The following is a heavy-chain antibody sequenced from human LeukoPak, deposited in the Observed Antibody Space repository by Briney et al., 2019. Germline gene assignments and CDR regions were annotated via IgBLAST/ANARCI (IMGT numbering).Heavy chain of an antibody. CDR1: GYTFSAYY. Sequence: ASVKVSCKASGYTFSAYYIHWVRQAPGHGLEWMGWINPDSGDTNYVQKFQARVTLTRDTSSSTAYMELSRLKSDDTAVYYCARAGLPPRMSDFWGQGTLVTVSS. CDR3: ARAGLPPRMSDF. J-gene: IGHJ4*02. CDR2: INPDSGDT. V-gene: IGHV1-2*02.